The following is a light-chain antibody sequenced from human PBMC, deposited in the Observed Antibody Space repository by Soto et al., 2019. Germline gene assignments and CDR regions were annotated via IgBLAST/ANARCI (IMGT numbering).Light chain of an antibody. CDR2: DAS. CDR1: QSVSSY. CDR3: QQRSNWPLT. Sequence: EIVLTQSPATLSLSPGERATLSCRASQSVSSYLAWYQQKPGQAPRLLIYDASNRATGIPARFDGSGSGTDFTLTISSLEPEDFGVYYCQQRSNWPLTFGGGTKVEIK. J-gene: IGKJ4*01. V-gene: IGKV3-11*01.